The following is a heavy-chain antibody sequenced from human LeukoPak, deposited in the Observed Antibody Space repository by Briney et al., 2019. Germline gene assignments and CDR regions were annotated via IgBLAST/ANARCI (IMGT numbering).Heavy chain of an antibody. CDR2: IYSSGRT. V-gene: IGHV4-4*07. J-gene: IGHJ4*02. D-gene: IGHD3-10*01. Sequence: SETLSLTCTVSGGSIITYYWSWIRQPAGKGLEWIGRIYSSGRTNYNPSLKSRLTISVDTSKNQFSLNLSSVTAADTAVYYCARVRYGSGETYDYWGQGTLVTVSS. CDR1: GGSIITYY. CDR3: ARVRYGSGETYDY.